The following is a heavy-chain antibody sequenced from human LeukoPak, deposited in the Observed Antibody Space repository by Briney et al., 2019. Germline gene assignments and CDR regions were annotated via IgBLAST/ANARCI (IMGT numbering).Heavy chain of an antibody. CDR1: GFTFSSYG. CDR2: ISYDGSNK. Sequence: GRSLRLSCAASGFTFSSYGMHWVRQAPGKGLEWVAVISYDGSNKYYADSVKGRFTISRDNSKNTLYLQMNSLRAEDTAVYYCARDASIAAAGITWGQGTLVTVSS. V-gene: IGHV3-30*03. CDR3: ARDASIAAAGIT. J-gene: IGHJ5*02. D-gene: IGHD6-13*01.